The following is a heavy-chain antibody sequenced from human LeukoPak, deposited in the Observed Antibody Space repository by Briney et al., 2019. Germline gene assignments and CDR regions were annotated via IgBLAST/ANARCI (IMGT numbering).Heavy chain of an antibody. CDR3: ARVWPMGYYFDY. CDR2: IYSGGST. J-gene: IGHJ4*02. V-gene: IGHV3-53*01. CDR1: GFTFSSYA. D-gene: IGHD2-21*01. Sequence: QPGGSLRLSCAASGFTFSSYAMSWVRQAPGKGLEWVSVIYSGGSTYYADSVKGRFTISRDNSKNTLYLQMNSLRAEDTAVYYCARVWPMGYYFDYWGQGTLVTVSS.